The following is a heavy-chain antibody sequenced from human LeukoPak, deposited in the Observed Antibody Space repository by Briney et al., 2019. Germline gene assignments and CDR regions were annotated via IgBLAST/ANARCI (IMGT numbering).Heavy chain of an antibody. CDR3: ARDQGCTSTNCYSLFFHY. Sequence: PGGSLRLSCAASGFTFSTYGMHWVRQAPGKGLEWVALIWYDGINKYYADSVKGRFTISRDNSKNMLYLQMNSLRAEDTAVYYCARDQGCTSTNCYSLFFHYWGQGTLVTVSS. V-gene: IGHV3-33*01. CDR2: IWYDGINK. D-gene: IGHD2-2*01. CDR1: GFTFSTYG. J-gene: IGHJ4*02.